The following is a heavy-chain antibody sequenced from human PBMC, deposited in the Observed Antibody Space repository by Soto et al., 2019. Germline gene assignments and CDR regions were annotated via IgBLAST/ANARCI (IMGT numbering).Heavy chain of an antibody. CDR3: AMPAYGQYGMDV. CDR2: ISAYNGNT. D-gene: IGHD3-10*01. J-gene: IGHJ6*02. CDR1: GYTFTSYG. Sequence: ASVKVSCKASGYTFTSYGISWVRQAPGQGLEWMGWISAYNGNTNYAQNLQGRVTMTTDTSTSTAYMELRSLRSDDTAVYYCAMPAYGQYGMDVWGQGTTITVCS. V-gene: IGHV1-18*04.